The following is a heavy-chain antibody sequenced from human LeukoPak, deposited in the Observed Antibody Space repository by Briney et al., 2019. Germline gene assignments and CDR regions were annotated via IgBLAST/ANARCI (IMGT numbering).Heavy chain of an antibody. Sequence: SVKVSRKASGGTFSSYAISWVRQAPGQGLEWMGGIIPIFGTANYAQKFQGRVTITADESTSTAYVELSSLRSEDTAVYYCARERWHCRVNCYSVYYYALDVWGQGTTVTVSS. D-gene: IGHD2-15*01. J-gene: IGHJ6*02. CDR3: ARERWHCRVNCYSVYYYALDV. V-gene: IGHV1-69*01. CDR2: IIPIFGTA. CDR1: GGTFSSYA.